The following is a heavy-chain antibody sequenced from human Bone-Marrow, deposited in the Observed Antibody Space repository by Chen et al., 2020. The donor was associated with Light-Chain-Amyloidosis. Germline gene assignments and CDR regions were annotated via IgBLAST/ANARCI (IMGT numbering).Heavy chain of an antibody. V-gene: IGHV5-51*01. CDR3: ARRRDGYNFDY. J-gene: IGHJ4*02. CDR1: GDPFSNYW. D-gene: IGHD5-12*01. Sequence: EVQLEQSGREVKKPGESLKISCKGSGDPFSNYWIGWVRQTPGKGLEWMGVIYPDHSEARYSPSFEGQVPISADKSITTAYLQCRSLKASDTAMYYCARRRDGYNFDYWGQGTLVTVSS. CDR2: IYPDHSEA.